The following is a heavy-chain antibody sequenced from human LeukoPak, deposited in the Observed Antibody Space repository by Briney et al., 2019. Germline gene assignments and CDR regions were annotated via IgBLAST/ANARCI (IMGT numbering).Heavy chain of an antibody. CDR2: IYHSGTT. Sequence: SETLSLTCTVSGGSVSSSSYYWGWIRQPPGKGLEWIGNIYHSGTTYYNPSLKSRVTISVDTSKNQLSLKLSFVTAADTAVYYCARGGWNSHGYYYYWGQGTLATVSS. J-gene: IGHJ4*02. V-gene: IGHV4-39*07. D-gene: IGHD3-22*01. CDR3: ARGGWNSHGYYYY. CDR1: GGSVSSSSYY.